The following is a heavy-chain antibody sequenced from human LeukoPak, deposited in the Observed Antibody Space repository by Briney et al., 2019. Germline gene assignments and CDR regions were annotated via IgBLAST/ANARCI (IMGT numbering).Heavy chain of an antibody. Sequence: ASVKVSCKASGYTFTSYDINWVRQATGQGLEWMGWMNPNSGNTGYAQKFQGRVTMTRNTSISTAYMELSSLRSEDTAVYYCASDGWERPDYYFDYWGQGTLVTVSS. D-gene: IGHD4-23*01. CDR2: MNPNSGNT. CDR1: GYTFTSYD. J-gene: IGHJ4*02. V-gene: IGHV1-8*02. CDR3: ASDGWERPDYYFDY.